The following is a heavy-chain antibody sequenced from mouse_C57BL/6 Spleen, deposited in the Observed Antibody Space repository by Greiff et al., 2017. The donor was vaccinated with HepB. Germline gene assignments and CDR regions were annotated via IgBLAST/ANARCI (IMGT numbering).Heavy chain of an antibody. V-gene: IGHV1-53*01. CDR1: GYTFTSSW. J-gene: IGHJ3*01. D-gene: IGHD2-4*01. Sequence: VQLQQSGTDLVKPGASVKLSCKASGYTFTSSWMHWVKQRPGQGLEWIGNITPSTGGTKYNEKVKSKATLTLDKSYSTAYMQLSSLTSEDSAVEYGARWAEYDYEYDGPCAYWGRGTLVTVSA. CDR3: ARWAEYDYEYDGPCAY. CDR2: ITPSTGGT.